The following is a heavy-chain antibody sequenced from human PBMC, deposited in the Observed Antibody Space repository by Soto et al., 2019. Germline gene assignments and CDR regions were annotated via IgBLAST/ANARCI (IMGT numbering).Heavy chain of an antibody. J-gene: IGHJ4*02. CDR3: ARDLALAGNY. CDR1: GFTFRSYA. V-gene: IGHV3-21*01. D-gene: IGHD6-19*01. CDR2: ISSTSTYT. Sequence: GGSLRLSCAASGFTFRSYAMNWVRQTQEKGLEWVSSISSTSTYTHYADSVKGRFTISRDNANNSLFLQMYSLRAEDTAIYYCARDLALAGNYWGQGALVTVS.